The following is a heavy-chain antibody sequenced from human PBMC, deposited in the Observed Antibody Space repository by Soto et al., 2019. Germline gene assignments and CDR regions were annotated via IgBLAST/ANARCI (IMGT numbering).Heavy chain of an antibody. V-gene: IGHV4-31*03. J-gene: IGHJ6*02. CDR3: ARDRLMATAGTARHYFGLDV. CDR1: GGSIRSGGYY. Sequence: SETLSLTCTVSGGSIRSGGYYWSWVRQSPRRGLEWIGNIYYSGSTYYNPSLKSRLTISVDTSKNQFSLNLSSVTAADTTVYYCARDRLMATAGTARHYFGLDVWGQGTTVTVS. D-gene: IGHD5-18*01. CDR2: IYYSGST.